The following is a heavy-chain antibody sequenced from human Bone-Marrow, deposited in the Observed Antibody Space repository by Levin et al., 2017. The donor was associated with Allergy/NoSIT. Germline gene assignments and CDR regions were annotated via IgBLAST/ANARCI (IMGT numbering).Heavy chain of an antibody. CDR2: INPSGGST. D-gene: IGHD2-2*01. CDR1: GYTFTSYY. J-gene: IGHJ6*02. Sequence: PVASVKVSCKASGYTFTSYYMHWVRQAPGQGLEWMGIINPSGGSTSYAQKFQGRVTMTRDTSTSTVYMELSSLRSEDTAVYYCARGGDYVVVPAAMRAYYYYGMDVWGQGTTVTVSS. CDR3: ARGGDYVVVPAAMRAYYYYGMDV. V-gene: IGHV1-46*01.